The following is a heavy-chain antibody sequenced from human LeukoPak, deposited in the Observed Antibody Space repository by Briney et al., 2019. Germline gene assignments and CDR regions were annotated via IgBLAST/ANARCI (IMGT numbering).Heavy chain of an antibody. CDR3: ARGQQLVPLDY. J-gene: IGHJ4*02. D-gene: IGHD6-13*01. CDR1: GFTFSRFW. Sequence: GGSLRLSCAASGFTFSRFWMSWIRQAPGKGLEWVSYISSSSSYTNYADSVKGRFTISRDNAKNSLYLQMNSLRAEDTAVYYCARGQQLVPLDYWGQGTLVTVSS. CDR2: ISSSSSYT. V-gene: IGHV3-11*05.